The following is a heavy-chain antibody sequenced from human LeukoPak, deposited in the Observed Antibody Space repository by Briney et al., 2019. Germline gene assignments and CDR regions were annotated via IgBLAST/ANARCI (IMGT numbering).Heavy chain of an antibody. CDR1: AFTFSTYW. V-gene: IGHV3-7*05. D-gene: IGHD3-10*01. J-gene: IGHJ3*02. Sequence: PGGSLRLSCAASAFTFSTYWMSWVRQAPGKGLEWVAMIKPDGSEKYYVDSVKGLFTISRDNAKNSLYLQMTSLRAEDTAVYYCAAGDEPITMVHDIWGQGTMVTVSS. CDR2: IKPDGSEK. CDR3: AAGDEPITMVHDI.